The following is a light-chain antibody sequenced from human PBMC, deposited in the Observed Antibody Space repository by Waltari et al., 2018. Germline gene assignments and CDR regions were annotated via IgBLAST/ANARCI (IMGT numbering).Light chain of an antibody. CDR2: EVS. J-gene: IGLJ3*02. V-gene: IGLV2-18*02. Sequence: QSALTQPPSVSGSPGQSVTISCTGTSSDVGSYHRVSWYQQPPGTAPKPMIYEVSNRPSGDPDRFSGSKSGNTASLTISGLQADDEADYYCSSYTSSSTLVFGGGTKLTVL. CDR3: SSYTSSSTLV. CDR1: SSDVGSYHR.